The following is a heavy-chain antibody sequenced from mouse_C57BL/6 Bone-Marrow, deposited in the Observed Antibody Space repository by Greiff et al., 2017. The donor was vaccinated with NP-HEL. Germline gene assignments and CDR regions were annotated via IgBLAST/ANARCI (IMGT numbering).Heavy chain of an antibody. CDR1: GFNIKDDY. CDR3: TTYYYAMDY. V-gene: IGHV14-4*01. Sequence: EVQLQESGAELVRPGASVKLSCTASGFNIKDDYMHWVKQRPEQGLEWIGWIDPENGDTEYASKFQGKATITADTSSNTAYLQLSSLTSEDTAVYYCTTYYYAMDYWGQGTSVTVSS. CDR2: IDPENGDT. J-gene: IGHJ4*01.